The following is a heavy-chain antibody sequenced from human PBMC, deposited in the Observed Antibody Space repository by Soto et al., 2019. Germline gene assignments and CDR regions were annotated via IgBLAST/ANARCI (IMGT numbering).Heavy chain of an antibody. Sequence: HLVQSGAEVKQPGASVKVSCKASGYTFKDYFLHWVRQAPGQGLEWMGWINPNNGGTDYAQKFQGRVTMTRDTSISTDYMEVSGLRSGDTAVYYCARDPSPDFWSGYYDYWGQGTLITVSS. J-gene: IGHJ4*02. CDR3: ARDPSPDFWSGYYDY. D-gene: IGHD3-3*01. V-gene: IGHV1-2*02. CDR1: GYTFKDYF. CDR2: INPNNGGT.